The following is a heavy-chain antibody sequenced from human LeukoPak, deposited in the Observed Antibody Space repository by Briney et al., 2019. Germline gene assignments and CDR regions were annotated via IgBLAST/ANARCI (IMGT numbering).Heavy chain of an antibody. J-gene: IGHJ1*01. Sequence: SETLSLTCTVSGGSINDYYWSWIRQPPGKRLEWIGYIYYSGTTNYNPSLKSRATISVDTSKTQFSLSLSSVTAADTAVYYCVRGFYDSGTYSGYFQHWGQGTLVTVSS. CDR3: VRGFYDSGTYSGYFQH. CDR2: IYYSGTT. D-gene: IGHD3-10*01. V-gene: IGHV4-59*01. CDR1: GGSINDYY.